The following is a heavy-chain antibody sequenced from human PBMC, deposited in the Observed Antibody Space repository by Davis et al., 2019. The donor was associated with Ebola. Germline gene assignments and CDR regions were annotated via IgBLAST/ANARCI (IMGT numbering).Heavy chain of an antibody. Sequence: GGSLRLSCTDSVITFSSYAMTWVRQAPGKGLEWVSAISGSGGSTYYADSVKGRFTISRDNSKKTLYLQMNSLRAEDTAVYYCAKSGLSFGVVKYHYGMYVWGKGTTVTVSS. D-gene: IGHD3-3*01. CDR3: AKSGLSFGVVKYHYGMYV. CDR1: VITFSSYA. V-gene: IGHV3-23*01. CDR2: ISGSGGST. J-gene: IGHJ6*04.